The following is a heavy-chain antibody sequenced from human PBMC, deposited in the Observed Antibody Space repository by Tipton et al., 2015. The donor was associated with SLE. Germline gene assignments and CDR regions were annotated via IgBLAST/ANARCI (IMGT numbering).Heavy chain of an antibody. Sequence: LRLSCTVSGGSISSYYWSWIRQPPGKGLEWIGYISYSGSTNYNPSLKSRVTISVDTSKNQFSLKLSSVTAADTAVYYCARDSGDSSSWYLDYWGQGTLVTVSS. CDR2: ISYSGST. V-gene: IGHV4-59*12. J-gene: IGHJ4*02. CDR3: ARDSGDSSSWYLDY. CDR1: GGSISSYY. D-gene: IGHD6-13*01.